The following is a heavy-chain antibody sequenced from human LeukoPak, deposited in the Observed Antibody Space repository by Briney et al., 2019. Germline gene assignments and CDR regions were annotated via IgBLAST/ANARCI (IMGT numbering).Heavy chain of an antibody. Sequence: ASVKVSCKASGYTFTGYYMHWVRQAPGQGLEWMGWINPNSGGTNYAQKFQGRVTMTRDTSISTAYMELSRLRSDDTAVYYCAADPWGSYYSHYYYYYGMDVWGQGTTVTVSS. D-gene: IGHD1-26*01. CDR3: AADPWGSYYSHYYYYYGMDV. V-gene: IGHV1-2*02. CDR1: GYTFTGYY. CDR2: INPNSGGT. J-gene: IGHJ6*02.